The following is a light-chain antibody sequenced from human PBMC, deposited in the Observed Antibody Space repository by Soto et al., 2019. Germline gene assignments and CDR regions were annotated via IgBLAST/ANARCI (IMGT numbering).Light chain of an antibody. CDR1: QSILHSNGYNY. Sequence: DIVMTQSPLSLPVTPGEPASISCRSSQSILHSNGYNYLAWYLQKPGQSPQLLIYLGSNRASGVPDRFRGIGSGTDFTLQISRVEAVDVGVYYCLQAVQTMYPFGKGTKLELK. V-gene: IGKV2-28*01. J-gene: IGKJ2*01. CDR2: LGS. CDR3: LQAVQTMYP.